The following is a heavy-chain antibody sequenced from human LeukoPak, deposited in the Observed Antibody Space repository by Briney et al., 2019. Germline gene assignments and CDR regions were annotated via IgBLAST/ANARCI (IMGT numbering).Heavy chain of an antibody. CDR2: TTSSSSYI. V-gene: IGHV3-21*06. Sequence: PGGSLRLSCAASGFTFSSYNMNWVRQAPGKGLEWVSSTTSSSSYIYYADSVKGRFTISRDNAKNSLYLQMNSLTAEDTAVYYCARVRSPRYFDYWGQGTLVTVSS. CDR1: GFTFSSYN. J-gene: IGHJ4*02. CDR3: ARVRSPRYFDY.